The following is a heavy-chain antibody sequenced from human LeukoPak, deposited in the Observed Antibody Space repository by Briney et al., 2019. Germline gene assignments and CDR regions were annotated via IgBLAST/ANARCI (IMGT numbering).Heavy chain of an antibody. Sequence: GGSLRLSCGASGFTFSSYAMHWVRQAPGKGLEWVAAISYDGSSKYYSDSVRGRFTISRDNSKNTLYLQMNSLRVEDTAVYYCARDPWVLLGIFDYWGQGTLVTVSS. V-gene: IGHV3-30*14. CDR1: GFTFSSYA. J-gene: IGHJ4*02. CDR2: ISYDGSSK. CDR3: ARDPWVLLGIFDY. D-gene: IGHD1-26*01.